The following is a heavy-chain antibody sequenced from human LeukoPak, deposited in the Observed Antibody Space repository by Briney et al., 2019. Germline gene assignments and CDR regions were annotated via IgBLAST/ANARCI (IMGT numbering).Heavy chain of an antibody. Sequence: PGGSLRLSCAASGFTFSSYAMHWVRQAPGKGLEWVAVISYDGSNKYYADSVKGRFTISRDNSKNPLYLQMNSLRAEDTAVYYCARDFIRWGWFDPWGQGTLVTVSS. D-gene: IGHD3-16*01. CDR3: ARDFIRWGWFDP. V-gene: IGHV3-30*04. CDR1: GFTFSSYA. J-gene: IGHJ5*02. CDR2: ISYDGSNK.